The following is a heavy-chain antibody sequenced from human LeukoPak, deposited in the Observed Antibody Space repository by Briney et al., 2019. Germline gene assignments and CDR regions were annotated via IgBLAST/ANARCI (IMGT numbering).Heavy chain of an antibody. CDR3: ARGPPGRWLQFPYFGY. D-gene: IGHD5-24*01. V-gene: IGHV4-34*01. J-gene: IGHJ4*02. CDR2: INHSGST. Sequence: PSETLSLTCAVYGGSFSGYYWSWIRQPPGKGLEWIGEINHSGSTNYNPSLKGRVTISVDTSKNQFSLKLSSVTAADTAVYYCARGPPGRWLQFPYFGYWGQGTLVTVSS. CDR1: GGSFSGYY.